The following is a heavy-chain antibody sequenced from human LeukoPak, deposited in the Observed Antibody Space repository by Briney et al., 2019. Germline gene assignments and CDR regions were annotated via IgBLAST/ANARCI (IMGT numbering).Heavy chain of an antibody. CDR1: GFTFSTYE. J-gene: IGHJ3*02. CDR3: ARRYCSGGSCYETGDMGAFDI. V-gene: IGHV3-48*03. D-gene: IGHD2-15*01. Sequence: PGGSLRLSCAASGFTFSTYEVNWVRQAPGKGLEWVAYITTSGTTIYYADSVKGRFTISRDNAKNSLYLQMNSLRAEDTAVHYCARRYCSGGSCYETGDMGAFDIWGQGTMVTVSS. CDR2: ITTSGTTI.